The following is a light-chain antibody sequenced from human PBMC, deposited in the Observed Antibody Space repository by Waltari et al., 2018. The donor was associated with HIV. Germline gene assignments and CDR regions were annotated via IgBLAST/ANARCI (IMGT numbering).Light chain of an antibody. V-gene: IGLV2-14*01. Sequence: QSALTQTASVSASPGQSITISCTGINNAIGADKSVSWYQQHPGKVPKLLIYDVTNRPAGVSGRFAGSKSVNTASLTIAWLQPDDEADYYCGSSTNSNIVLFGGGTKLTVL. J-gene: IGLJ2*01. CDR3: GSSTNSNIVL. CDR1: NNAIGADKS. CDR2: DVT.